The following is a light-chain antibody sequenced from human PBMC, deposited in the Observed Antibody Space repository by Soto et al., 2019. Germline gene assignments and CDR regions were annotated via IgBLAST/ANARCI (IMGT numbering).Light chain of an antibody. Sequence: QSVLTQPASVSGSPGQSITISCTGTSSDVGGYNYVSWYQQHPGKAPKLMIYEVSNRPSGVSNRFSGSKSGNTASLTISGLQAADEVDYYCSLYTSENTYVFGTGTKV. CDR1: SSDVGGYNY. V-gene: IGLV2-14*01. CDR2: EVS. J-gene: IGLJ1*01. CDR3: SLYTSENTYV.